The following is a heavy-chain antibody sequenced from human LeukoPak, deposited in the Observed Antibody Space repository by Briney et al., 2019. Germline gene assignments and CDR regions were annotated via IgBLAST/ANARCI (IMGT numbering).Heavy chain of an antibody. Sequence: GGSLRLSCAASGFTFDDYAMHWVRQAPGKGLEWVSGISWNSGSIGYADSVKGRFTISRDNAKNSLYLQMNSLRAEDTALYYCAKDIAAAGYFDYWGQGTLVTVSS. V-gene: IGHV3-9*01. CDR1: GFTFDDYA. D-gene: IGHD6-13*01. J-gene: IGHJ4*02. CDR2: ISWNSGSI. CDR3: AKDIAAAGYFDY.